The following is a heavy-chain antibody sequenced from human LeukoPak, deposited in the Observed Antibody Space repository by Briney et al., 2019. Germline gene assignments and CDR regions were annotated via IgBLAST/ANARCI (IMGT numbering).Heavy chain of an antibody. Sequence: GGSLRLSCAVSGFTFSTYRMNWVRQAPGMGLEWVSYISSSSSIAYYADSVKGRFTISRDNAKNSLFLQMDSLRDEDTAVYYCVRSGYSGYEFDHWGQGTRVTVSS. CDR1: GFTFSTYR. CDR2: ISSSSSIA. CDR3: VRSGYSGYEFDH. D-gene: IGHD5-12*01. J-gene: IGHJ4*02. V-gene: IGHV3-48*02.